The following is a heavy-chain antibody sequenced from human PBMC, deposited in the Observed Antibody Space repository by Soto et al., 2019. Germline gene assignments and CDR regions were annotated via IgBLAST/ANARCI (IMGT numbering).Heavy chain of an antibody. CDR1: GFTFSSFA. CDR2: ISGSGRNT. D-gene: IGHD2-2*01. J-gene: IGHJ4*02. V-gene: IGHV3-23*01. Sequence: GGSLRLSCAASGFTFSSFAMSWVRQAPGKGLEWVSSISGSGRNTYHADSVKGRFTISRDNFKNALYLQMNSLRAEDTAVYYCAKDRPLVSHQYWGQGTLVTVSS. CDR3: AKDRPLVSHQY.